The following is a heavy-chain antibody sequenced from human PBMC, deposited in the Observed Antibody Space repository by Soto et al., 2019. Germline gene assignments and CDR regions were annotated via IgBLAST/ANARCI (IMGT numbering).Heavy chain of an antibody. CDR2: IYYSGST. V-gene: IGHV4-39*01. D-gene: IGHD2-2*01. CDR1: GGSISSSSYY. CDR3: ARRADIVVVPAAIGGWFDP. Sequence: QLQLQESGPGLVKPSETLSLTCTVSGGSISSSSYYWGWIRQPPGKGLEWIGSIYYSGSTYYNPSLKSRVTISVDTSKNQFSLKLSSVTAADTGVYYCARRADIVVVPAAIGGWFDPWGQGTLVTVSS. J-gene: IGHJ5*02.